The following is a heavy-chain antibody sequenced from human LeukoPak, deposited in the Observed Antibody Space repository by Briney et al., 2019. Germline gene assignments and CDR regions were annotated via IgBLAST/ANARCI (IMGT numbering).Heavy chain of an antibody. D-gene: IGHD6-19*01. CDR3: AKAGIAVAGGAYFDY. CDR1: GFTFSSYG. Sequence: GGSLRLSCAASGFTFSSYGMHWVRQAPGKGLEWVAVISYDGSNKYYADSVKGRFTISRDNSKNTLYLQMNSLRAEDTAVYYCAKAGIAVAGGAYFDYWGQGTLVTVSS. CDR2: ISYDGSNK. J-gene: IGHJ4*02. V-gene: IGHV3-30*18.